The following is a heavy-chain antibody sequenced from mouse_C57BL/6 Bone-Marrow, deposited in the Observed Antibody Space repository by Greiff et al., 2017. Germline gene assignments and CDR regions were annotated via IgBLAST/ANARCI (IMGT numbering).Heavy chain of an antibody. CDR2: IDPENGDT. V-gene: IGHV14-4*01. CDR3: TTYDYDGGYAMDY. CDR1: GFNIKDDY. Sequence: VQLQQSGAELVRPGASVKLSCTASGFNIKDDYMHWVKQRPEQGLEWIGWIDPENGDTEYASKFHGKATITADTSSNTAYLQLSSLTSEDTAVYYCTTYDYDGGYAMDYWGQGTSVTVSS. J-gene: IGHJ4*01. D-gene: IGHD2-4*01.